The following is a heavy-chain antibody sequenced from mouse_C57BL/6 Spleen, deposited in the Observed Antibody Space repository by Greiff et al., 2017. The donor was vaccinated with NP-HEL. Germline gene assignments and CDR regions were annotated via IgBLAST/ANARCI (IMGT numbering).Heavy chain of an antibody. CDR3: AMHYGSSYGFAY. Sequence: QVQLQQPGAELVKPGASVKVSCKASGYTFTSYWMHWVKQRPGQGLEWIGRIHPSDSDTNYNQKFKGKATLTGDKSSSTAYMQLSSLTSEDSAVYYCAMHYGSSYGFAYWGQGTLVTVSA. D-gene: IGHD1-1*01. CDR2: IHPSDSDT. J-gene: IGHJ3*01. V-gene: IGHV1-74*01. CDR1: GYTFTSYW.